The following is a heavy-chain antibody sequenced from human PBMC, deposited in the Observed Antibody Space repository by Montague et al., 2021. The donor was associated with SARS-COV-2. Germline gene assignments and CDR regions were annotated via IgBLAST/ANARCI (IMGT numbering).Heavy chain of an antibody. CDR1: GFTFSTYW. CDR3: ARDPVEQQQLVHSLDY. V-gene: IGHV3-7*01. CDR2: IKQDGSAQ. Sequence: SLRLSCAASGFTFSTYWMTWVRQAPGKGLEWVANIKQDGSAQYYDDSVRGRFTVSRDNAKKSLFLQMNSLRAEDTAVYFCARDPVEQQQLVHSLDYWGQGTLVIVSS. J-gene: IGHJ4*02. D-gene: IGHD6-13*01.